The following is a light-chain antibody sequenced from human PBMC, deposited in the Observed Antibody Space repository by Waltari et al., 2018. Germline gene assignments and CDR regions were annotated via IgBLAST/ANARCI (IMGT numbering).Light chain of an antibody. CDR3: QSYDSSLNRV. J-gene: IGLJ3*02. CDR2: ASN. CDR1: SSNIGAGYE. V-gene: IGLV1-40*01. Sequence: QSVLTQPPSVSGAPGQRVTISCSGSSSNIGAGYEVQWYQQLPGTAPKLLIYASNTRPSGVPDRFSGSKSGTSASRAITGLQAEDEADYYCQSYDSSLNRVFGGGTKLTVL.